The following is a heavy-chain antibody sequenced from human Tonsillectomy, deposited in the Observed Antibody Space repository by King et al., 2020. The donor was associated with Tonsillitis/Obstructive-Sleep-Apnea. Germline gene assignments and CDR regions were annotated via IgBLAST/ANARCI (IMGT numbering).Heavy chain of an antibody. V-gene: IGHV1-18*01. CDR2: ISAYNGNT. D-gene: IGHD1-26*01. J-gene: IGHJ3*02. CDR3: ARESLEWELGAFDI. CDR1: GYSFTSYD. Sequence: VQLVESGAEVKKPGASVKVSCTASGYSFTSYDISWVRQAPGQGLEWMGWISAYNGNTNYAQKLQGRVTMTTDTSTSTAYMELRSLRSDDTAVYYCARESLEWELGAFDIWGQGTMVTVSS.